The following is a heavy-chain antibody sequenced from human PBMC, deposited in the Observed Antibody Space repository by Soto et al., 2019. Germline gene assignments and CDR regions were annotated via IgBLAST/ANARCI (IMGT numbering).Heavy chain of an antibody. CDR3: ARDLAVGATVPNYYCGMDV. CDR2: IYSGGST. CDR1: GFTVSSNY. J-gene: IGHJ6*02. Sequence: GGSLRLSCAASGFTVSSNYMSWVRQAPGKGLEWVSVIYSGGSTYYADSVKGRFTISRDNSKNTLYLQMNSLRAEDTAVYYCARDLAVGATVPNYYCGMDVWGQGTTVTSP. D-gene: IGHD1-26*01. V-gene: IGHV3-53*01.